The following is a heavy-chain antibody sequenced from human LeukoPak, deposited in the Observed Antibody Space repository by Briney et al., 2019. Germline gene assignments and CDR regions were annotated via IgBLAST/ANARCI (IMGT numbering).Heavy chain of an antibody. J-gene: IGHJ4*02. V-gene: IGHV4-34*01. CDR3: ARARYGDYVY. D-gene: IGHD4-17*01. CDR1: AGSIVSTNYY. CDR2: INHSGST. Sequence: SETLSLTCTLLAGSIVSTNYYCSWVRQPPGKGLEWSGEINHSGSTNYNPSLKRLVTISVDTSKNPFSLNLSSVTPTDTAVYYWARARYGDYVYWGEGTLVTVSS.